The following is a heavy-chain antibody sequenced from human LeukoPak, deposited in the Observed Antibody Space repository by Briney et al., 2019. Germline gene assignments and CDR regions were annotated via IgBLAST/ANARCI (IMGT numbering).Heavy chain of an antibody. J-gene: IGHJ4*02. CDR3: ARALRYFDWLSPWTFDY. CDR2: VTTDGSST. V-gene: IGHV3-64*04. D-gene: IGHD3-9*01. Sequence: PGGSLRLSCSASGFTFSSYGMQWVRQAPGKGLEYVSAVTTDGSSTYYADSVKGRFTISRDNAKNSLYLQMNSLRAEDTAVYYCARALRYFDWLSPWTFDYWGQGTLVTVSS. CDR1: GFTFSSYG.